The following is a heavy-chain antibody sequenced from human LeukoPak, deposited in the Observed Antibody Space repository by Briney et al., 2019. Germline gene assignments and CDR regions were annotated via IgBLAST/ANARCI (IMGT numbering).Heavy chain of an antibody. D-gene: IGHD4-11*01. J-gene: IGHJ2*01. CDR2: IYYSGST. V-gene: IGHV4-59*01. CDR3: ARSYSNVLWYFDL. Sequence: SETLSLTCTVSGGSISSYYWSWIRQPPGKGPEWIGYIYYSGSTNYNPSLKSRVTISVDTSKNQFSLKLSSVTAADTAVYYCARSYSNVLWYFDLWGRGTLVTVSS. CDR1: GGSISSYY.